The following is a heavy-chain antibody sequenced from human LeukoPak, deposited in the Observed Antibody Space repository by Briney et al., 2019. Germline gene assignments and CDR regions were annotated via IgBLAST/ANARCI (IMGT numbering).Heavy chain of an antibody. CDR2: ISSSSSYI. J-gene: IGHJ6*03. CDR3: ARGGSGSGYHYYYYYMDV. V-gene: IGHV3-21*06. CDR1: RFTFSSYS. Sequence: PGGSLRLSCAASRFTFSSYSMNWVRQAPGKGLEWVSSISSSSSYIYYADSVKGRFTISRDNANNTLYLQMNSLRVEDTAVYYCARGGSGSGYHYYYYYMDVWGKGTTVTISS. D-gene: IGHD3-22*01.